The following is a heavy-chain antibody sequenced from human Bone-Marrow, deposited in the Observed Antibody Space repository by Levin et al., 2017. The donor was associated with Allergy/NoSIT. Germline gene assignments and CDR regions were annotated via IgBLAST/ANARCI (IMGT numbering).Heavy chain of an antibody. J-gene: IGHJ4*02. CDR3: ARRGPERPFDY. D-gene: IGHD1-1*01. V-gene: IGHV4-39*07. Sequence: KSSETLSLTCTVSGGSISSGTYYWGWFRQPPGEGLQWIASIYYTGSTYYSPSLRSRATISADTSKNQFSLKVNSVTAADTAVYYCARRGPERPFDYWGQGTLVTVSS. CDR2: IYYTGST. CDR1: GGSISSGTYY.